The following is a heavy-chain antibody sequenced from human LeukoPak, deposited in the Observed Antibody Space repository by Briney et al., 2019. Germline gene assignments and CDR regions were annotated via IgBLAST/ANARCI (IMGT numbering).Heavy chain of an antibody. Sequence: GRSLRLSCAASGFTFDDYAMHWVRQAPGKGLEWVSGISWNSGSIGYADSVKGRFTISRDNAQNSLYLQMNSLRAEDMALYYCTKEGYSDGFDYWGQGTLVTVSS. D-gene: IGHD1-1*01. V-gene: IGHV3-9*03. J-gene: IGHJ4*02. CDR3: TKEGYSDGFDY. CDR1: GFTFDDYA. CDR2: ISWNSGSI.